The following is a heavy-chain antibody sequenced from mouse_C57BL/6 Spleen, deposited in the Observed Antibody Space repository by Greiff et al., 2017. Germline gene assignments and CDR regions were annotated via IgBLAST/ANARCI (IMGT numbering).Heavy chain of an antibody. J-gene: IGHJ4*01. CDR2: ILPGSGST. Sequence: QVQLQQSGAELMKPGASVKLSCKATGYTFTGYWIEWVKQRPGHGLEWIGEILPGSGSTNYNEKFKGKATYTADTSSNTAYMQLSNLTTEDSAIYYWARAITSVVATDYYAMDYWGQGTSVTVSS. V-gene: IGHV1-9*01. CDR3: ARAITSVVATDYYAMDY. D-gene: IGHD1-1*01. CDR1: GYTFTGYW.